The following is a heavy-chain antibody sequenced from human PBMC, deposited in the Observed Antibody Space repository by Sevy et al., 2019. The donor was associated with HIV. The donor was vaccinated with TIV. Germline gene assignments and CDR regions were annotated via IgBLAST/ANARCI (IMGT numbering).Heavy chain of an antibody. D-gene: IGHD4-4*01. CDR3: ASPTVSTRGDYYYMDV. CDR2: INPSGGST. V-gene: IGHV1-46*01. Sequence: ASVKVSCKASGYTFTSYYMHWVRQAPGQGLEWMGIINPSGGSTSYAQKFQGRVTMTRDTYTSTVYMELSSLRSEDTAVYYCASPTVSTRGDYYYMDVWGKGTTVTVSS. J-gene: IGHJ6*03. CDR1: GYTFTSYY.